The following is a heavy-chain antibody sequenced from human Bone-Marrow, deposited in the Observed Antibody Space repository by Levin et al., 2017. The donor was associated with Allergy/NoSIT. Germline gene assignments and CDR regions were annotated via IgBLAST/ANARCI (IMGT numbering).Heavy chain of an antibody. D-gene: IGHD6-19*01. CDR2: ISGNSHYV. CDR1: GFDFNTHD. V-gene: IGHV3-21*06. CDR3: ARSQGRSGWSYYYYGMDV. J-gene: IGHJ6*02. Sequence: GESLKISCRGSGFDFNTHDMNWVRQAPGQGLEWVSSISGNSHYVYYADSVKGRFSISRDNAKNSMFLHMNSLRVEDTAVYYSARSQGRSGWSYYYYGMDVWGRGTTLTVSS.